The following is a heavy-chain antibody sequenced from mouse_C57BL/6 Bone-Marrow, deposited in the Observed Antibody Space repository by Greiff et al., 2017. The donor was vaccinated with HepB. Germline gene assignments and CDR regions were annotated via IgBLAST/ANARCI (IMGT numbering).Heavy chain of an antibody. D-gene: IGHD5-1*01. J-gene: IGHJ2*01. Sequence: EVQLQAPGPELVKPGASVKISCKASGYSFTVYNMNWVKQSNGKSLAWIGVINPNYGTTSYNQKFKGKATLTVDQSSSTAYMQLNNLASEDSAVYNCAGSSSTCFDYWGQGTTLTVSS. CDR2: INPNYGTT. CDR1: GYSFTVYN. CDR3: AGSSSTCFDY. V-gene: IGHV1-39*01.